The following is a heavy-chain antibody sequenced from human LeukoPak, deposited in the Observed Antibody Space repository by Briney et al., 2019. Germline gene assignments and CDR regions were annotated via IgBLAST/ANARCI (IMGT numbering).Heavy chain of an antibody. CDR3: TTDEDWNYARKDV. Sequence: GGSLRLSCAASGFTFNYAWMSWVRQVPGKGLEWVGQTVSEIEGGTTDYAAPVKGRFTISRDDSKSTLYLQMNSLKIEDTAVYYCTTDEDWNYARKDVWGQGATVIVSS. CDR1: GFTFNYAW. V-gene: IGHV3-15*04. CDR2: TVSEIEGGTT. J-gene: IGHJ6*02. D-gene: IGHD1-7*01.